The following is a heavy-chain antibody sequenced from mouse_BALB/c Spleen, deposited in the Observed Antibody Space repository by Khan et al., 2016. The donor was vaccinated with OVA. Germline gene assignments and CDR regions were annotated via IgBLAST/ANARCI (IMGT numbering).Heavy chain of an antibody. D-gene: IGHD2-14*01. CDR3: ARSTYRYAFAY. CDR1: GDSISSGY. V-gene: IGHV3-8*02. CDR2: MISSGYT. J-gene: IGHJ3*01. Sequence: EVQLQESGPSLVQPSQTLSLTCSVTGDSISSGYWSWIRKFPGNKLEYMGYMISSGYTYYNPSLKSRISITRHTSKNKSYLQLNSVTTEDTATYYCARSTYRYAFAYWGQGTLVTVSA.